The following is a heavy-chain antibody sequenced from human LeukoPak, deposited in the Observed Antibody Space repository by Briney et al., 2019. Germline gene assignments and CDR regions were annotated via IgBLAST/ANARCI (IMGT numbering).Heavy chain of an antibody. V-gene: IGHV4-61*02. Sequence: SETLSLTCTVSGGSISSGSYYWSWIRQPAGKGLEWIGRIYTSGSTNYNPSLKSRVTISVDTSKNQLSLKLRSVTAADTAVYYCARERREQLLPPYTRLVTYFDYWGQGTLVTVSS. CDR3: ARERREQLLPPYTRLVTYFDY. J-gene: IGHJ4*02. D-gene: IGHD1-26*01. CDR2: IYTSGST. CDR1: GGSISSGSYY.